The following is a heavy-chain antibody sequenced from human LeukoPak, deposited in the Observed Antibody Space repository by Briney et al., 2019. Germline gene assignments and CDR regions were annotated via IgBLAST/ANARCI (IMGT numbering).Heavy chain of an antibody. CDR2: IDPSDSET. CDR1: GYSFTSYW. V-gene: IGHV5-51*01. D-gene: IGHD5-18*01. CDR3: ARQTAMGRSGDY. Sequence: PGESLKISCKASGYSFTSYWIGWVRQMPGKGLEWMGIIDPSDSETRYTPSLQGQVIISVDKSLTTAYLQWNSLRASDTAMYYCARQTAMGRSGDYWGQGTLVTVSS. J-gene: IGHJ4*02.